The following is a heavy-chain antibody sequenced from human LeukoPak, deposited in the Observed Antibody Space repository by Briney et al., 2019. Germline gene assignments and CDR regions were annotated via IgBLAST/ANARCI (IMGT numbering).Heavy chain of an antibody. CDR2: INPNSGGT. Sequence: ASVKVSCKASGYTFTGYYMHWVRQAPGQGLEWMGWINPNSGGTNYAQKFQGRVTMTRDTSISTAYMELSRLRSDDTAVYYCARVNPSGWPNYFDYWGQGNLVTVCS. D-gene: IGHD6-19*01. J-gene: IGHJ4*02. V-gene: IGHV1-2*02. CDR3: ARVNPSGWPNYFDY. CDR1: GYTFTGYY.